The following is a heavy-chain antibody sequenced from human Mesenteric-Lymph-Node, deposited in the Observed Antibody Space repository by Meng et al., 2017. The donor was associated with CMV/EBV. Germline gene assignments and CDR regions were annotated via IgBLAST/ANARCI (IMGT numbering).Heavy chain of an antibody. CDR2: ISSSGSTI. Sequence: GESLKISCAASGFTFSDYYMNWIRQAPGKGLEWVSSISSSGSTIYYADSVKGRFTISRDNGKNSLFLQMNSLRAEDTAVYYCARDASYSSWYYYNILGFFDYWGQGTLVTVSS. CDR3: ARDASYSSWYYYNILGFFDY. D-gene: IGHD6-13*01. CDR1: GFTFSDYY. J-gene: IGHJ4*02. V-gene: IGHV3-11*01.